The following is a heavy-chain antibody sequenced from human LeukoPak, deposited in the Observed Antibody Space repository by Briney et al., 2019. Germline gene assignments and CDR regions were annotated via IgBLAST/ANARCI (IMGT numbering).Heavy chain of an antibody. J-gene: IGHJ5*02. CDR1: GFTFSSYG. CDR2: IRYDGSNK. CDR3: AKDGGQLPPNWFDP. D-gene: IGHD6-6*01. V-gene: IGHV3-30*02. Sequence: GGSLRLSCAASGFTFSSYGMHWVRQAPGKGLEWVAFIRYDGSNKYYADSVKGRFTISRDNSKNTLYLQMNSLRAEDTAVYYCAKDGGQLPPNWFDPWGQGTLVTVSS.